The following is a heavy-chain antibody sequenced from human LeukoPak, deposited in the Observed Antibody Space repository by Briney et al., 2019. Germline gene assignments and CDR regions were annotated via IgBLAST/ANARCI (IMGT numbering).Heavy chain of an antibody. V-gene: IGHV3-74*01. CDR1: GFTLTSYW. D-gene: IGHD5-12*01. J-gene: IGHJ4*02. Sequence: GGSLRLSCAASGFTLTSYWMHWVRQAPGKGLVWVSRIKTDGSSTNYADSVKGRFTISIDNAKNTLYLQMNSLRAEDTAVYYCARDRGYVMDYWGQGTLVTVSS. CDR3: ARDRGYVMDY. CDR2: IKTDGSST.